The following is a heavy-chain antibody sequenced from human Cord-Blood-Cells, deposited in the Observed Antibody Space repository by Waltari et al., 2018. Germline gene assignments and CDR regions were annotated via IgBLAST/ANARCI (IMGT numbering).Heavy chain of an antibody. V-gene: IGHV1-69*01. J-gene: IGHJ3*02. Sequence: QVQLVQSGAEVKKPGSSVKVSCKASGGTFSSYAIRWVRQAPGQGLEWMGGIIPLCATANYAQKFQGRVTITADESTSTAYMELSSLRSEDTAVYYCARITGDSNVENAFDIWGQGTMVTVSS. CDR2: IIPLCATA. CDR3: ARITGDSNVENAFDI. CDR1: GGTFSSYA. D-gene: IGHD7-27*01.